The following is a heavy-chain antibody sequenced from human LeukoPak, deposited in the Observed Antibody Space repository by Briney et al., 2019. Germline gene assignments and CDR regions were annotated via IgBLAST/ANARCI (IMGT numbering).Heavy chain of an antibody. CDR1: GFTFSSYW. CDR3: ARDKVLRFLEVAGPPDY. D-gene: IGHD3-3*01. Sequence: GSLRLSCAASGFTFSSYWMSWVRQAPGKGLEWVANIKQDGSEKYYVDSVKGRFTISRDNAKNSLYLQMNSLRAEDTAVYYCARDKVLRFLEVAGPPDYWGQGTLVTVSS. J-gene: IGHJ4*02. CDR2: IKQDGSEK. V-gene: IGHV3-7*01.